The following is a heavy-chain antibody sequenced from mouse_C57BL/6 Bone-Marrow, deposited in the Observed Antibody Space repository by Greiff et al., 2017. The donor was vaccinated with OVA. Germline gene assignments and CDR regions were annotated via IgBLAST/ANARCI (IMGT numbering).Heavy chain of an antibody. CDR2: IDPSDSYT. V-gene: IGHV1-50*01. CDR1: GYTFTSYW. Sequence: QVQLQQPGAELVKPGASVKLSCKASGYTFTSYWMQWVKQRPGQGLEWIGEIDPSDSYTNYNQKFKGKATLTVDTSSSTAYMQLSSLTSEDSAVYDCAREGGNQAWFAYWGQGTLVTVSA. CDR3: AREGGNQAWFAY. D-gene: IGHD2-1*01. J-gene: IGHJ3*01.